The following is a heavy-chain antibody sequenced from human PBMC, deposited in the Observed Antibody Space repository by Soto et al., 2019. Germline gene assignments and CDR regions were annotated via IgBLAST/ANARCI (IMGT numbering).Heavy chain of an antibody. CDR2: INHSGST. V-gene: IGHV4-34*01. D-gene: IGHD3-3*01. Sequence: KPSETLSLTCAVYGGSFSGYYWSWIRQPPGKGLEWIGEINHSGSTNYNPSLKSRVTISVDTSKNQFSLKLSSVTAADTAVYYCARGRLRFLEWSRFDYWGQGTLVTVSS. CDR3: ARGRLRFLEWSRFDY. J-gene: IGHJ4*02. CDR1: GGSFSGYY.